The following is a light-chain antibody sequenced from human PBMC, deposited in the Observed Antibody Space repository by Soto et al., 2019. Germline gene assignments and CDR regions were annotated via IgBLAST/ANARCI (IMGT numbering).Light chain of an antibody. J-gene: IGLJ1*01. Sequence: QSALTQPASVSGSPGQSITISCTGTSSDVGACNCVSWYQQHPGKAPKLMIYEVNIRPSGVSNRFSGSKSGNTASLTISGLQAEDEADYYCSSFTSSRTYVFGAGTKLTVL. CDR2: EVN. CDR1: SSDVGACNC. CDR3: SSFTSSRTYV. V-gene: IGLV2-14*01.